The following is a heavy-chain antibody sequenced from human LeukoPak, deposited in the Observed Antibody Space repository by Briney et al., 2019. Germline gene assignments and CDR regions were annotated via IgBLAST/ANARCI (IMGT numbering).Heavy chain of an antibody. V-gene: IGHV3-74*01. CDR1: GFTFSSYW. CDR2: INSDGRST. CDR3: ARGSGWLYYFDY. D-gene: IGHD6-19*01. Sequence: GGSLRLSCAASGFTFSSYWMHWVRQAPGKGLVWVAHINSDGRSTTYADSVKGRFTISRDNAKNTPHLQVNSLRAEDTAVYYCARGSGWLYYFDYWGQGTLVTVSS. J-gene: IGHJ4*02.